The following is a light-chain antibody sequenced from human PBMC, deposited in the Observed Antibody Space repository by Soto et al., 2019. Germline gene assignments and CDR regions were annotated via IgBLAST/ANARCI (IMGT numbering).Light chain of an antibody. J-gene: IGLJ2*01. V-gene: IGLV2-14*01. CDR1: SSDVGGYNY. CDR3: SSYTSSSTVV. Sequence: QSALTHPASVSGSPGQSITISCTGTSSDVGGYNYVSWYQQHPGKAPKLMSYEVSNRPSGVSNRFSGSKSGNTASLTISGLQAEDEADYYCSSYTSSSTVVFGGGTQLTVL. CDR2: EVS.